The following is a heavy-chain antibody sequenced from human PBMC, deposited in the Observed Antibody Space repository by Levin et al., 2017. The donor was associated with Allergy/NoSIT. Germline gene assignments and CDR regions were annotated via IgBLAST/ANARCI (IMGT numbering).Heavy chain of an antibody. D-gene: IGHD3-9*01. CDR2: IGLNGGSL. V-gene: IGHV3-23*01. J-gene: IGHJ4*02. Sequence: GESLKISCAASGFTFGDHDDMNWVRQAPGKGLEWVSGIGLNGGSLYYEYADSVKGRSTISRDDSKTTVYLQMNSLRDDDTAIYYCVKVTWLAAGRGWGQGTLVIVSS. CDR3: VKVTWLAAGRG. CDR1: GFTFGDHDD.